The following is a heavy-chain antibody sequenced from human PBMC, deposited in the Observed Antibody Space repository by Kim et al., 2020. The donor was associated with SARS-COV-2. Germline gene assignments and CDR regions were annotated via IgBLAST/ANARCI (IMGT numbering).Heavy chain of an antibody. V-gene: IGHV5-51*01. J-gene: IGHJ5*02. CDR3: AKSGSGTFSWFDL. Sequence: SPSFQGQVTMSADKSISTAYLQWSSLKASDTAIYYCAKSGSGTFSWFDLWGQGTLVTVSS. D-gene: IGHD3-10*01.